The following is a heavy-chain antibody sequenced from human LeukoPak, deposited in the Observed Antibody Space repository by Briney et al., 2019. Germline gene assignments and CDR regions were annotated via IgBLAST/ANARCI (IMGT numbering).Heavy chain of an antibody. D-gene: IGHD6-19*01. CDR2: ISGSGGST. Sequence: GGSLRLSCAASGFTFSSYAMSWVRQAPGKGLEWVSAISGSGGSTYYADSVKGRFTISRDNSKNTLYLQMNSLRAEDTAVYYCAKAAPMAVAGIQSYFDYWGQGTLVTVSS. CDR1: GFTFSSYA. CDR3: AKAAPMAVAGIQSYFDY. J-gene: IGHJ4*02. V-gene: IGHV3-23*01.